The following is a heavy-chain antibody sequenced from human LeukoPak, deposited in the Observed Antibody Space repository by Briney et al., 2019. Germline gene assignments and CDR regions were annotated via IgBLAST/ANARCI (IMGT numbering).Heavy chain of an antibody. D-gene: IGHD3-10*01. Sequence: GGSMRLACAVYGFTFTDYWFHWVRQAQGEGMEWVSRVRSDGGGINYGDSVKGQFTMSRDNAKNTLYLQMNSLRAEDTAVYYCARQAGSGFDYWGQGSLVTVSS. CDR2: VRSDGGGI. CDR1: GFTFTDYW. V-gene: IGHV3-74*01. J-gene: IGHJ4*02. CDR3: ARQAGSGFDY.